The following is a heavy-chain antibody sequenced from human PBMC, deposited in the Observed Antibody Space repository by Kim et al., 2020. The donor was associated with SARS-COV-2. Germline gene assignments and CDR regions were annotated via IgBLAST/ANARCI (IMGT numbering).Heavy chain of an antibody. D-gene: IGHD5-12*01. V-gene: IGHV3-49*02. CDR2: TT. J-gene: IGHJ4*02. Sequence: TTDYAASVRGRFTISRDDSKSIAYLHMNSLKTEDTAVYYCIRKYNGYSIDNWGQGTLVTVSS. CDR3: IRKYNGYSIDN.